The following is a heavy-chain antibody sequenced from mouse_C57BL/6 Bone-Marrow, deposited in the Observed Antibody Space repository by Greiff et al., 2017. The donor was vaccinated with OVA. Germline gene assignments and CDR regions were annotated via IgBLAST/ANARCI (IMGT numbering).Heavy chain of an antibody. CDR2: ISDGGSYT. CDR1: GFTFSSYA. V-gene: IGHV5-4*01. CDR3: ARGLWAY. J-gene: IGHJ3*01. D-gene: IGHD1-1*02. Sequence: EVQLVESGGGLVKPGGSLKLSCAASGFTFSSYAMSWVRQTPEKRLEWVATISDGGSYTYYPDNVKGRFTISRDNAKNNLYLQMSHLKSEDTAMYYCARGLWAYWGQGTLVTVSA.